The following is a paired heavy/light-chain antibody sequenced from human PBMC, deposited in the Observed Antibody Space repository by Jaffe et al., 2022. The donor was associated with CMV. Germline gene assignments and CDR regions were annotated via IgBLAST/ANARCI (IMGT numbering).Light chain of an antibody. CDR1: QSISNY. J-gene: IGKJ1*01. CDR3: QQSYRTPRT. CDR2: AAS. V-gene: IGKV1-39*01. Sequence: DIQMTQSPLSLSASVGDRVTITCRASQSISNYLHWYQQKPGKAPKFLIYAASSLQSGVPARFSGSGSGTEFTLTINSLQPEDIATYYCQQSYRTPRTFGQGTKVEIK.
Heavy chain of an antibody. D-gene: IGHD6-6*01. J-gene: IGHJ3*01. CDR2: INEDGSEI. Sequence: EVQLVESGGDLVQPGGSLRLSCAASGFTFTKYWMSWVRQAPGKGLEWVANINEDGSEIYYVESVKGRFTISRDNAKNSLFLQMSSLTAEDTAVYYCARKTTIAARPNAFDFWGQGTMVTISS. CDR3: ARKTTIAARPNAFDF. CDR1: GFTFTKYW. V-gene: IGHV3-7*03.